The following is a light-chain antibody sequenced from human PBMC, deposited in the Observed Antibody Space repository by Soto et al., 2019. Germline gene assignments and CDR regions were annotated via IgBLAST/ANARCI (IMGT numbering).Light chain of an antibody. V-gene: IGKV3-20*01. CDR2: GAS. J-gene: IGKJ2*01. Sequence: EIVLTQSPGTLSLSPGERATLSCRASQTVSSSYLAWYQQKPGQAPRLLIYGASTRATGIPGRFSGSASGTDFTLTISRLEPEDFAVYYCLQHVSSGYTFGQGTKLEIK. CDR1: QTVSSSY. CDR3: LQHVSSGYT.